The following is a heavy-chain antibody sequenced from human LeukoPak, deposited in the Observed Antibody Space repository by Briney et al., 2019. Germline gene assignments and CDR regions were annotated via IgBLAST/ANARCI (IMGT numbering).Heavy chain of an antibody. CDR3: ARRGTSSSWAHFDY. CDR1: GFIFSTYW. CDR2: INQDGSEI. D-gene: IGHD6-13*01. Sequence: GGSLRLSCAVSGFIFSTYWLTWVRQAPGKGLEWVANINQDGSEIYYVDSVQGRFTISRDNVDNSLYLQMNSLGAEDTAVYYCARRGTSSSWAHFDYWGQGTLVTVSS. J-gene: IGHJ4*02. V-gene: IGHV3-7*05.